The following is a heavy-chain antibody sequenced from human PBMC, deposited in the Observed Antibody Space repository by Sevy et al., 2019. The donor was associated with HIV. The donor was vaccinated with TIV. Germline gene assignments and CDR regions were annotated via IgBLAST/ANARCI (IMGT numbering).Heavy chain of an antibody. V-gene: IGHV1-18*01. CDR1: GYTFTSYG. CDR2: ISAYNGNT. J-gene: IGHJ4*02. D-gene: IGHD1-26*01. Sequence: ASVKVSCKASGYTFTSYGISWVRQAPGQGLEWMGWISAYNGNTNYAQKLQGRVTMTTDTSTSTAYMELRSLRSDDTAVDYCARDPCYSGSYYCYFDYWGQGTLVTVSS. CDR3: ARDPCYSGSYYCYFDY.